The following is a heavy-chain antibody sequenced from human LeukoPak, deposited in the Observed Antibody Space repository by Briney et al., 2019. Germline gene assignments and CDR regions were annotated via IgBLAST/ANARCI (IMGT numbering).Heavy chain of an antibody. J-gene: IGHJ6*02. D-gene: IGHD3-9*01. CDR3: AREISYYDILTGYSSYYYCGMDV. V-gene: IGHV3-30-3*01. CDR2: ISYDGSNK. Sequence: GRSLRRSCAASGFTFSSYAMHWVRHAPGKGLEWVAVISYDGSNKYYADSVKGRFTISRDNSKNTLYLQMNSLRAEDTAVYYCAREISYYDILTGYSSYYYCGMDVWGQGTRVNVSS. CDR1: GFTFSSYA.